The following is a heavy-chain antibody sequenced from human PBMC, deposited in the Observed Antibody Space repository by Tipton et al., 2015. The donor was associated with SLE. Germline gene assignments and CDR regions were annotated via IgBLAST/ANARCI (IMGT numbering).Heavy chain of an antibody. V-gene: IGHV4-4*08. J-gene: IGHJ3*02. D-gene: IGHD2-2*01. Sequence: TLSLTCSVSGGSINNYYWNWIRQTQGKGLEWIGYIYSSGGTDYNPSLKSRLTISVETSKNQFSLKLTSVTAADTAVYYCARTLLPASLGAFDIWGQGTVVTVSS. CDR2: IYSSGGT. CDR3: ARTLLPASLGAFDI. CDR1: GGSINNYY.